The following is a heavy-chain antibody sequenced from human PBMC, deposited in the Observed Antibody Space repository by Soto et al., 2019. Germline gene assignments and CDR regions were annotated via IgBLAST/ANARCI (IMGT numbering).Heavy chain of an antibody. D-gene: IGHD7-27*01. CDR2: LIPLFGTT. CDR1: GGTFSGHA. V-gene: IGHV1-69*06. J-gene: IGHJ4*02. CDR3: ARGPNWGYRFDS. Sequence: QVQLVQSGAEVKKPGSSVKVSCEASGGTFSGHAISWVRQAPGQGPEWMGGLIPLFGTTQHAQNFQGRLTITADKSTSTAYMELTSLRFDDTAIYYCARGPNWGYRFDSWGQGILVTVSS.